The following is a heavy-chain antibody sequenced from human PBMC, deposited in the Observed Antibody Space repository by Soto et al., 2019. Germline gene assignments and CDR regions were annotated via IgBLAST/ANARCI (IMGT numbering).Heavy chain of an antibody. Sequence: PGGSLRLSCASSVFIFRNHVLNWVRQAPGKGLEWVSAIDNSGDGSFYADSVKGRFIISRDNSKDTVFLHMNNLRLEDTAFYYCAKIPSSGMIFGAGSWGQGTLVSVSS. J-gene: IGHJ5*02. CDR1: VFIFRNHV. D-gene: IGHD3-3*01. CDR3: AKIPSSGMIFGAGS. V-gene: IGHV3-23*05. CDR2: IDNSGDGS.